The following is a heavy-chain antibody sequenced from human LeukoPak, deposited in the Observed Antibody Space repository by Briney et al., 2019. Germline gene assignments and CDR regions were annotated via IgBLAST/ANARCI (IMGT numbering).Heavy chain of an antibody. CDR1: GFTLSSYG. V-gene: IGHV3-30*18. CDR2: ISYDGSNK. Sequence: PGRSLRLSCAASGFTLSSYGMHWVRQAPGKGLEWVAVISYDGSNKYYADSVKGRFTISRDNSKNTLYLQMNSLRAEDTAVYYCAKDKTKVGATPEYFQHWGQGTLVTVSS. D-gene: IGHD1-26*01. CDR3: AKDKTKVGATPEYFQH. J-gene: IGHJ1*01.